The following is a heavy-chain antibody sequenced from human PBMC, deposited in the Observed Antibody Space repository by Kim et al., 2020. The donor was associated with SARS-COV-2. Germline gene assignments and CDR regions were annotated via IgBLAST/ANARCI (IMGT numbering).Heavy chain of an antibody. J-gene: IGHJ4*02. CDR2: INPSGAFT. Sequence: ASVKVSCKASGFTFTNYFMHWVRQAPGQGLEWMGTINPSGAFTLFTQKYQGRVIITKDTSTSTVYMEESSLRSEDTAVYFCAREAALIAAPQKNFDYWGQGTLVTVSS. D-gene: IGHD6-25*01. CDR1: GFTFTNYF. CDR3: AREAALIAAPQKNFDY. V-gene: IGHV1-46*01.